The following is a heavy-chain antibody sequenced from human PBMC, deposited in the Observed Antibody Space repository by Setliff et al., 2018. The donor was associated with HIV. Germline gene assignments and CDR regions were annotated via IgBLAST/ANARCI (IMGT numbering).Heavy chain of an antibody. CDR1: GGSISHSH. V-gene: IGHV4-59*01. CDR3: ATYAVGEGGRGH. CDR2: VWDNGTT. J-gene: IGHJ4*02. D-gene: IGHD1-26*01. Sequence: SETLSLTCTVSGGSISHSHWSWIRQPPGKGLEWIGYVWDNGTTKYNPSLESRVTISVDTSKNQFSLQLTSVTAADTALYYCATYAVGEGGRGHWGQGVLVTVSS.